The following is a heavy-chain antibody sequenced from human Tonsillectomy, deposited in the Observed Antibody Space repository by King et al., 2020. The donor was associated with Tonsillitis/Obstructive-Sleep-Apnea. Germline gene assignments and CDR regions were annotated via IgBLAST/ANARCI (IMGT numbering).Heavy chain of an antibody. CDR2: IWYDGSNK. D-gene: IGHD5-18*01. J-gene: IGHJ4*02. CDR3: ARYSGGNSNGCLDN. Sequence: VQLVESGGGVVQPGRSLRLSCAASGFTFSGHGMHWVRQAPGKWLEWVALIWYDGSNKYYADSVKGRFTGSRDNSKNTLYLQMNSLRAEDTAVYYCARYSGGNSNGCLDNWGQGTLVTVSS. CDR1: GFTFSGHG. V-gene: IGHV3-33*01.